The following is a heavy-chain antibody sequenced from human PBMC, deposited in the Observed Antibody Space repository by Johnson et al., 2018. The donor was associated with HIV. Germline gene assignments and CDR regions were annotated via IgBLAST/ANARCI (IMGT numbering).Heavy chain of an antibody. CDR2: IKQDGSEK. CDR1: GFTFSSYW. D-gene: IGHD2-21*01. CDR3: AKSVVVVLVGDNDDAFDI. J-gene: IGHJ3*02. Sequence: EVQLVESGGGLVQPGGSLRLSCAASGFTFSSYWMSWVRQAPGKGLEWVANIKQDGSEKYYVDSVKGRFTISRDNSWNTLYLQMNNLTSEDTAVYYCAKSVVVVLVGDNDDAFDIWGQGTMVTVAS. V-gene: IGHV3-7*02.